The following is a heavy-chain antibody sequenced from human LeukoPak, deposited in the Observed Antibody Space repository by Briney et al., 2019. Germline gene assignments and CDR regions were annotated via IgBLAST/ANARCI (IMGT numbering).Heavy chain of an antibody. CDR1: GFTFSSYS. CDR2: ISSSSSYI. D-gene: IGHD1-7*01. J-gene: IGHJ4*02. V-gene: IGHV3-21*01. Sequence: KAGGSLRLSCAASGFTFSSYSMNWVRQAPGKGLEWVSSISSSSSYIYYADSVKGRFTISRDNAKNSLYLQMNSLRAEDTAVYYCAILELANFDYWGQGTLVTVSS. CDR3: AILELANFDY.